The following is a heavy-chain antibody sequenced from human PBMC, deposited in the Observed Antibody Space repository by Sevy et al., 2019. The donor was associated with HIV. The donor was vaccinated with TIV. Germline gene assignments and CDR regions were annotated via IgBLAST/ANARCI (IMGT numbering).Heavy chain of an antibody. D-gene: IGHD3-9*01. CDR1: GFTFSRYS. CDR2: ISSHGSTL. V-gene: IGHV3-48*01. Sequence: GGCLRLSCAASGFTFSRYSMNWVRQAPGKGLEWVSYISSHGSTLYYADSVKDRFTISRDTSKNTLYLQMNSLRAEDTAVYYCAKDFTGFYGMDVWGQGTTVTVSS. CDR3: AKDFTGFYGMDV. J-gene: IGHJ6*02.